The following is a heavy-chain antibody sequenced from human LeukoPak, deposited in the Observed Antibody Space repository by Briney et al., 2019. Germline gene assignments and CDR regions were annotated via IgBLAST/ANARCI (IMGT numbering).Heavy chain of an antibody. CDR3: ASSTTGTTYAFDI. Sequence: PSETLSLTCTVSGCTISSYYWSWIRQPPGKGLEWIGYIYYSGSANYNTSLKSRVTISVDTSKNQFSLKLTSVTAADTAVYYCASSTTGTTYAFDIWGQGTMVTVSS. CDR2: IYYSGSA. CDR1: GCTISSYY. D-gene: IGHD1-1*01. J-gene: IGHJ3*02. V-gene: IGHV4-59*01.